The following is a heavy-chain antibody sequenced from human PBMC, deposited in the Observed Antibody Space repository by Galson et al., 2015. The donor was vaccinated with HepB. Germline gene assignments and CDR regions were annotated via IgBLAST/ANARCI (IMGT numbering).Heavy chain of an antibody. J-gene: IGHJ3*02. CDR1: GGSITSTHW. V-gene: IGHV4-4*02. Sequence: TLSLTCAVSGGSITSTHWWSWVRQPPGKGLEWIGEIYHSGSTTYNPSLKSRVTISVDKSKDHFSLKLTSVTAADTAVYYCARGGLWFGELRADAFDIWGQGTMVTVSS. CDR3: ARGGLWFGELRADAFDI. CDR2: IYHSGST. D-gene: IGHD3-10*01.